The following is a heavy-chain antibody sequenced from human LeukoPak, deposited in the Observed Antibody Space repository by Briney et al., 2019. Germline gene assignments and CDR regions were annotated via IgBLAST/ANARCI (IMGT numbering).Heavy chain of an antibody. J-gene: IGHJ4*02. CDR3: AKDGSWNYS. CDR1: GFIFSTYG. CDR2: ISGSGGST. V-gene: IGHV3-23*01. Sequence: GGSLRLSCAASGFIFSTYGMHWVRQAPGKGLEWVSAISGSGGSTYYADSVKGRFTISRDNSKNTLYLQMNSLRAEDTAVYYCAKDGSWNYSWGQGTLVTVSS. D-gene: IGHD1-7*01.